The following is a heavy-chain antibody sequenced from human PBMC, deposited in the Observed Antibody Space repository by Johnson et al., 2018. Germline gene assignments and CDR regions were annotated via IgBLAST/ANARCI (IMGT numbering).Heavy chain of an antibody. CDR1: GGSISSYY. Sequence: QVQLQESGPGLVKPSETLSLTCPVSGGSISSYYWSWIRQPPGQGLEWIGYIYYSGSTNYNPSIKSRVTISVDTSKNQVSLKLSSVTAADTAVYYCAKGGTVTTWNFQHWGQGTLVTVSS. CDR3: AKGGTVTTWNFQH. V-gene: IGHV4-59*01. J-gene: IGHJ1*01. CDR2: IYYSGST. D-gene: IGHD4-11*01.